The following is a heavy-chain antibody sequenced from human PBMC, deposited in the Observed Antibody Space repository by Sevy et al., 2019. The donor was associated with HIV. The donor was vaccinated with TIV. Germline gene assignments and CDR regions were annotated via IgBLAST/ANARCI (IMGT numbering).Heavy chain of an antibody. CDR3: AKETNRCCDGVNCYSYYYYFYGLDV. CDR1: GFPFNDHA. D-gene: IGHD2-21*01. V-gene: IGHV3-9*01. Sequence: GGSLRLSCAASGFPFNDHAMHWVRQVPGKGLEWVSGISWNSRNIGYADSVKGRFTISRDNPWHFVYLEMNSLRPEDTAFYYCAKETNRCCDGVNCYSYYYYFYGLDVWGQGTTVTVSS. J-gene: IGHJ6*02. CDR2: ISWNSRNI.